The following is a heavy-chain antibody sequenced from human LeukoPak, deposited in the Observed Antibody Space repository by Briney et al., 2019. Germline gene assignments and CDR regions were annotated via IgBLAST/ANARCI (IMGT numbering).Heavy chain of an antibody. J-gene: IGHJ4*02. CDR1: GFTFSSYT. CDR2: ISGSGGST. Sequence: GGSLRLSCAASGFTFSSYTMSWVRQAPGKGLEWVSAISGSGGSTYYADSVKGRFTISRDNSKNTLYLQMNSLRAEDTAVYYCAKIAGWGELLIGYFHYWSQGTLVTVSS. CDR3: AKIAGWGELLIGYFHY. D-gene: IGHD1-26*01. V-gene: IGHV3-23*01.